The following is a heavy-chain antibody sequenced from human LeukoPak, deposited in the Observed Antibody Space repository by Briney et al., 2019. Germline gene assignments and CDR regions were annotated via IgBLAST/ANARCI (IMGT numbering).Heavy chain of an antibody. CDR3: AKGLRFLEWLLFTPFDY. Sequence: GGSLRLSCAASGFTFSSYGMHWVRQAPGKGLEWVAVIWYDGSNKYYADSVKGRFTISRDNSKNTLYLQMNSLRAEDTAVYYCAKGLRFLEWLLFTPFDYWGQGTLVTVSS. CDR1: GFTFSSYG. CDR2: IWYDGSNK. D-gene: IGHD3-3*01. V-gene: IGHV3-33*06. J-gene: IGHJ4*02.